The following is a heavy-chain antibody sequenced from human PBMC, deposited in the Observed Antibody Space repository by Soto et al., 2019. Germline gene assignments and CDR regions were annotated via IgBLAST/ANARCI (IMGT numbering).Heavy chain of an antibody. D-gene: IGHD6-6*01. Sequence: SLRLSCAASGFTFSSYWMSWVRQAPGKGLEWVANIKQDGSEKYYVDSVKGRFTISRDNAKNSLYLQMNSLRAEDTAVYYCARDDLTSSSSPPFDYWGQGTLVTVSS. J-gene: IGHJ4*02. CDR1: GFTFSSYW. CDR3: ARDDLTSSSSPPFDY. CDR2: IKQDGSEK. V-gene: IGHV3-7*03.